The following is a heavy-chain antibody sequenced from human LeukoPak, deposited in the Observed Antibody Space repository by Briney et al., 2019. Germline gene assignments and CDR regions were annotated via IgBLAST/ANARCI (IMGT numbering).Heavy chain of an antibody. CDR1: GGSISSYY. J-gene: IGHJ5*02. D-gene: IGHD7-27*01. Sequence: SETLSLTCTVSGGSISSYYWSWIRQPPGKGLEWIGYIYYSGSTNYNPSLKSRVTISVDTSKNQFSLKLSSVTAADTAVYYCATAVTGDRRPGWFDPWGQGTLVTVSS. CDR2: IYYSGST. V-gene: IGHV4-59*01. CDR3: ATAVTGDRRPGWFDP.